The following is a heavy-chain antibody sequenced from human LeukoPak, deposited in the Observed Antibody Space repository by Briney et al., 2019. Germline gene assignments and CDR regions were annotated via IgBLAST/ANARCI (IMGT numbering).Heavy chain of an antibody. V-gene: IGHV1-8*01. D-gene: IGHD3-10*01. CDR2: MNPDSGNS. CDR1: GYTFTRYD. J-gene: IGHJ5*02. Sequence: ASVKVSCKASGYTFTRYDINWVRQAPGQGLEWMGWMNPDSGNSDYTHKFQGRVSMTRDTSISTAYMELSSLTSDDTAIYYCARGNSAGYFSGIWFDPWGQGTLVTVSS. CDR3: ARGNSAGYFSGIWFDP.